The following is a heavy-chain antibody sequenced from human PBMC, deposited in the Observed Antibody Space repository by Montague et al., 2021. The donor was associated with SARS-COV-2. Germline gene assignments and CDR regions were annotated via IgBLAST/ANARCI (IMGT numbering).Heavy chain of an antibody. J-gene: IGHJ4*02. Sequence: SETLSLTCAVYGGSFGADHWSWIRQPPGKGLEWIGNIRQSGRTNYNPSLKSRVTISVDTSKNQFSLKLTSVTAADTGLYFCARGHLSVSMIVVVFTSASYFFDYWGQGAQVTVSS. D-gene: IGHD3-22*01. CDR1: GGSFGADH. CDR2: IRQSGRT. V-gene: IGHV4-34*01. CDR3: ARGHLSVSMIVVVFTSASYFFDY.